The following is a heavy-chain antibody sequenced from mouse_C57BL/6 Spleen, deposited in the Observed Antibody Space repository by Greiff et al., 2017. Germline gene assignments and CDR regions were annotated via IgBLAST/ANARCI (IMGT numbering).Heavy chain of an antibody. D-gene: IGHD3-2*02. J-gene: IGHJ2*01. V-gene: IGHV1-50*01. CDR1: GYTFTSYW. CDR3: ARSAQATLDY. CDR2: IDPSDSYT. Sequence: QVQLQQPGAELVKPGASVKLSCKASGYTFTSYWMQWVKQRPGQGLEWIGEIDPSDSYTNYNQKFKGKATLTVDTPSSTAYMQLSSLTSEDSAVYYCARSAQATLDYWGQGTTLTVSS.